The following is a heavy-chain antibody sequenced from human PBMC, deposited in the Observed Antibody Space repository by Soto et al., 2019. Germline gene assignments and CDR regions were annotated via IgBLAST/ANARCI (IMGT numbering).Heavy chain of an antibody. D-gene: IGHD2-2*01. J-gene: IGHJ6*02. V-gene: IGHV3-30*18. CDR3: AKVLGYCSSSSCSREAFYFYGMDV. CDR1: GFTFSSYG. CDR2: ISYDGGNK. Sequence: GGSLRLSCAASGFTFSSYGMHWVRQAPGKGLEWVAVISYDGGNKYYADSVKGRFSISRDNPKNTLYLHLNNLRVEDTAVYYCAKVLGYCSSSSCSREAFYFYGMDVWGQGTTVTVSS.